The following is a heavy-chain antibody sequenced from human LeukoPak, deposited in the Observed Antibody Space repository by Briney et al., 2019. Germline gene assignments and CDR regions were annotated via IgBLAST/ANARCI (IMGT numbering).Heavy chain of an antibody. Sequence: GVLRLSCAASGSPFTTYWMHWVRQAPGKGLVWVSGINSDGSSTTYADSVKGRFTISRDNAKNTLYLQMNSLRAEDTAVYYCARSSGWYDYWGQGTLVTVSS. D-gene: IGHD6-19*01. CDR1: GSPFTTYW. CDR2: INSDGSST. V-gene: IGHV3-74*01. CDR3: ARSSGWYDY. J-gene: IGHJ4*02.